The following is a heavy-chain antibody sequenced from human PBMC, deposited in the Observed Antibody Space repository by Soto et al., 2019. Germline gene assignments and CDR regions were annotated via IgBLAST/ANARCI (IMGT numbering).Heavy chain of an antibody. CDR1: GVRFSSFA. Sequence: SVKVSCKDSGVRFSSFAISWVRQAPGQGLEWMGGIIPVFGTAYYPQKFQDRVTITADESTNTAYMELSSLRSEDTGIYYCARGGGPYVWFNEFWGQGSLVTVSS. J-gene: IGHJ4*02. D-gene: IGHD2-15*01. CDR3: ARGGGPYVWFNEF. CDR2: IIPVFGTA. V-gene: IGHV1-69*13.